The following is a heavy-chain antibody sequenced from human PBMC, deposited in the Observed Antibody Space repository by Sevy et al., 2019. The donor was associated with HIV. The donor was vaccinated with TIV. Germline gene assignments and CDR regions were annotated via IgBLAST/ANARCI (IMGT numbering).Heavy chain of an antibody. Sequence: GGSLRLSCAASGFTFDDYAMHWVRQAPGKGLEWVSGISWNSGSIGYADSVKGRFTISRDNAKNSLYLQMNSLRAEDMALYYCAKGASGSYNYYFDYSGQGTLVTVSS. J-gene: IGHJ4*02. D-gene: IGHD1-26*01. V-gene: IGHV3-9*03. CDR2: ISWNSGSI. CDR1: GFTFDDYA. CDR3: AKGASGSYNYYFDY.